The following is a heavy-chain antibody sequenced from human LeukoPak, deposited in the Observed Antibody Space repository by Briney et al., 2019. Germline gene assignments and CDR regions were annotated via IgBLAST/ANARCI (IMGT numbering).Heavy chain of an antibody. D-gene: IGHD2-2*02. J-gene: IGHJ6*04. Sequence: SVKVSCKASGGTFSSYAISWVRQAPGQGLEWMGGIIPIFGTANYAQKFQGRVAITTDESTSTAYMELSSLRSEDTAVYYCASTVGYCSSTSCYTQMDVWGKGTTVTVSS. CDR2: IIPIFGTA. CDR3: ASTVGYCSSTSCYTQMDV. CDR1: GGTFSSYA. V-gene: IGHV1-69*05.